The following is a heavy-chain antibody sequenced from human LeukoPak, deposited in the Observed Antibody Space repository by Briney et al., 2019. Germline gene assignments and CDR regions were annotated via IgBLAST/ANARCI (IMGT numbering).Heavy chain of an antibody. CDR3: ARGSGWLDF. CDR2: IYISGTT. V-gene: IGHV4-4*07. J-gene: IGHJ4*02. Sequence: PSETLSLTCTVSGTSISSYYWSWIRQPAGKGLEWIGRIYISGTTNYNPSLESRDTMSLDTSKNQCSLKLTSVTAADTAVYYCARGSGWLDFWGRGTLITVSS. CDR1: GTSISSYY. D-gene: IGHD6-19*01.